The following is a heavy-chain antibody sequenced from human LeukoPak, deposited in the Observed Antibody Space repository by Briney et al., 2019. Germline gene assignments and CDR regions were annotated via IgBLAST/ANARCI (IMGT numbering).Heavy chain of an antibody. V-gene: IGHV3-30*02. CDR3: AKFVGATDTDY. CDR1: GFTFSSYG. D-gene: IGHD1-26*01. Sequence: GGSLRLSCAASGFTFSSYGMHWVRQAPGKGLEWVAVIWYDGSNKYYADSVKGRFTISRDNSKNTLYLQMNSLRAEDTAVYYCAKFVGATDTDYWGQGTLVTVSS. J-gene: IGHJ4*02. CDR2: IWYDGSNK.